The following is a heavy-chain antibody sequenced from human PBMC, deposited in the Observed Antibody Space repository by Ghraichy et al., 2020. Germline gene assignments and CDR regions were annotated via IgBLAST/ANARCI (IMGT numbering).Heavy chain of an antibody. CDR3: ARGGIVVVPAARRWFDP. V-gene: IGHV4-39*01. CDR2: ISYSGST. CDR1: GDSISSSSHY. Sequence: SCTVSGDSISSSSHYWGWIRQPPGKGLEWIGSISYSGSTYYNPSLKSRVTISVDTSKNQFSLKLRSVTAADTAVYYCARGGIVVVPAARRWFDPWGQGTLVTVSS. J-gene: IGHJ5*02. D-gene: IGHD2-2*01.